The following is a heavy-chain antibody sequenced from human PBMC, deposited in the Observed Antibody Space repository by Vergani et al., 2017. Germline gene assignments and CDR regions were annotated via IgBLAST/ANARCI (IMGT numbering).Heavy chain of an antibody. CDR3: ARARGHSPFGEPTLDYYGMDV. Sequence: QVQLVQSGAEVKKPGSSVTVSCKASGGTFSSYAVSWVRQPPGKGLEWMGGIIPIFGTANDAQKFQGRVKITADESTSTAYMELSSLRSEDTAVYYCARARGHSPFGEPTLDYYGMDVWGQGTTVTVSS. V-gene: IGHV1-69*01. J-gene: IGHJ6*02. CDR1: GGTFSSYA. CDR2: IIPIFGTA. D-gene: IGHD3-10*01.